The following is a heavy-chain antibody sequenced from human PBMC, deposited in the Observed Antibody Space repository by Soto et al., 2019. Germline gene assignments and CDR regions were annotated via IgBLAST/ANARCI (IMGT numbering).Heavy chain of an antibody. D-gene: IGHD3-10*01. Sequence: QVQLVESGGGVVQPGRSLRLSCAASGFTFSSYGMHWVRQAPGKGLGWVAVISYDGSNKYYADSVKGRFTTSRDNSKNTLYLQTNSLRAEDTAVYYWAKDGGPYGSGNYYPPHYWGQGTLVTVSS. CDR1: GFTFSSYG. J-gene: IGHJ4*02. CDR2: ISYDGSNK. V-gene: IGHV3-30*18. CDR3: AKDGGPYGSGNYYPPHY.